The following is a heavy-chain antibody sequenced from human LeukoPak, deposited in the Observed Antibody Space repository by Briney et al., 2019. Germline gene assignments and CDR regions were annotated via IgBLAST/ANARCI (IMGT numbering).Heavy chain of an antibody. Sequence: GGSLRLSCAAFGFSFSNYVMSWGRQAPRKGLEWVSGISGSGGSTYYADSVKGRFTISRDNSKNTLYLQMNSLRAEDTAVYYCAKDKTMGFYGSGSFCFDYWGQGTLVTVSS. CDR2: ISGSGGST. J-gene: IGHJ4*02. V-gene: IGHV3-23*01. CDR1: GFSFSNYV. CDR3: AKDKTMGFYGSGSFCFDY. D-gene: IGHD3-10*01.